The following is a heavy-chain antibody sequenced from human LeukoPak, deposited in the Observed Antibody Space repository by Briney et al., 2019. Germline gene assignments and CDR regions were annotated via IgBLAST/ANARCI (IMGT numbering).Heavy chain of an antibody. CDR3: ARGGLRGSYYEYFHH. V-gene: IGHV1-2*02. Sequence: GASVKVSCKASGYTFTDYYMHWVRQAPGQGLEWMGWINPNSGGTNYAQKFQGRVTVTRDTSISTAYMELSRLRSDDTAVYYCARGGLRGSYYEYFHHWGQGTLVSVSS. CDR1: GYTFTDYY. J-gene: IGHJ1*01. CDR2: INPNSGGT. D-gene: IGHD1-26*01.